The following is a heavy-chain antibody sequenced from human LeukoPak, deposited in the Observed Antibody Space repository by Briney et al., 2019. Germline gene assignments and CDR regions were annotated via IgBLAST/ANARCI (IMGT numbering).Heavy chain of an antibody. V-gene: IGHV3-7*01. Sequence: PGGSLRLSCAASGFIFSTYWMSWVRQAPGKGLEWVANIKQDGSEKYYVDSVKGRFTISRDNAKNSLYLQMNSLRAEDTAVYHCASGWYTGGSDIWGQGTMVTVSS. J-gene: IGHJ3*02. CDR1: GFIFSTYW. D-gene: IGHD6-19*01. CDR3: ASGWYTGGSDI. CDR2: IKQDGSEK.